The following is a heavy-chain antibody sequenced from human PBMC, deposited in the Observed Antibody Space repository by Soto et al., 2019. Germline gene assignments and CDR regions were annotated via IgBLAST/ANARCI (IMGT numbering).Heavy chain of an antibody. J-gene: IGHJ4*02. CDR3: ARDNVWSGYYSFFDY. CDR2: IYSSGST. D-gene: IGHD3-3*01. Sequence: SETLSLTCSVSDGSINSHFWSWIRQPAGKRLEWIGRIYSSGSTIYNPSLKSRVTMSVDTSKNQFSLKLRSVTAADTAVYYCARDNVWSGYYSFFDYWGQRTLVTVSS. V-gene: IGHV4-4*07. CDR1: DGSINSHF.